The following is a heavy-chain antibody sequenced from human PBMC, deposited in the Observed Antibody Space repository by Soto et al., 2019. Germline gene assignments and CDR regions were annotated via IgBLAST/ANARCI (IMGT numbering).Heavy chain of an antibody. V-gene: IGHV1-8*01. D-gene: IGHD5-12*01. CDR1: GYTFTSYD. CDR3: ARYIVRYFLKGRSWAFDI. CDR2: MNPNSGKT. Sequence: QVQRVQSGAEVKKPGASVKVSCQASGYTFTSYDINWVLQATGQGLEWMGWMNPNSGKTGYAQKFQCRVPMTRNTSISTAYMERSSLRSEDKAVYYCARYIVRYFLKGRSWAFDIWGQGTMVIVSS. J-gene: IGHJ3*02.